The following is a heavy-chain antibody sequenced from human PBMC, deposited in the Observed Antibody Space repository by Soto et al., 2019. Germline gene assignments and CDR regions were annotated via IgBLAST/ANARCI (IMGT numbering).Heavy chain of an antibody. V-gene: IGHV3-48*03. CDR2: ISSGGTTI. D-gene: IGHD6-19*01. CDR3: ARGYSSGSSRGGYFDH. Sequence: SGGSLRLSCTASGFTFSSYEMNWVRQAPGKGLEWVSYISSGGTTIYYTDSLKGRFTISRDNAKNSLYLQMNSLRAEDTAIYYCARGYSSGSSRGGYFDHWGQGTLVTVSS. J-gene: IGHJ4*02. CDR1: GFTFSSYE.